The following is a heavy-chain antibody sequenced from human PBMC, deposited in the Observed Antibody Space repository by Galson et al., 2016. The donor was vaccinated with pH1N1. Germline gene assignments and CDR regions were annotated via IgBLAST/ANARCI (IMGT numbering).Heavy chain of an antibody. Sequence: SVKVSCKASGYTFTAYGINWVRQAPGQGLEWMGRISAINASPSYAQKFQGRVTMTSDTSTNTAYMELGSLRSDDTAVYYCARTAAAADFDYWGQGPLITVSS. D-gene: IGHD6-13*01. CDR3: ARTAAAADFDY. CDR2: ISAINASP. V-gene: IGHV1-18*01. CDR1: GYTFTAYG. J-gene: IGHJ4*02.